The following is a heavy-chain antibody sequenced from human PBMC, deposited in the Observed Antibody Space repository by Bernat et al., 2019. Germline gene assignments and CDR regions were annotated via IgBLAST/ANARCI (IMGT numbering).Heavy chain of an antibody. CDR3: AHGLGAYCGGDCYSLAFDI. V-gene: IGHV2-5*02. D-gene: IGHD2-21*02. Sequence: QITLKESGPTLVKPTQTLTLTCTFSGFSLSTSGVGVGWIRQPPGKALEWLALIYWDDDKRYSPSLKSRLTITKDTSKNQVVLTMTNMDPVDTATYYCAHGLGAYCGGDCYSLAFDIWGQGTMVTVSS. CDR2: IYWDDDK. CDR1: GFSLSTSGVG. J-gene: IGHJ3*02.